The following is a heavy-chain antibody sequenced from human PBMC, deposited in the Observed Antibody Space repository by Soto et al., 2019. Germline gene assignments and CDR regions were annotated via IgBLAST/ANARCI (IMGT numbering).Heavy chain of an antibody. V-gene: IGHV3-30*18. CDR3: EKDTSRTRYYYNGMDV. Sequence: GSLRLSCTASGFTFSSYGMHWVRQAPGKGLEWVATISYDGSNQYYVDSVKGRFTISRDNSKKTLYVQMNSLRAEDTAVYYCEKDTSRTRYYYNGMDVWGQGTTVTVSS. CDR2: ISYDGSNQ. D-gene: IGHD6-13*01. CDR1: GFTFSSYG. J-gene: IGHJ6*02.